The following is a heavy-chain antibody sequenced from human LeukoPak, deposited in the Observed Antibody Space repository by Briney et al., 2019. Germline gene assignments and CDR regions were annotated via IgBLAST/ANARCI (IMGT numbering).Heavy chain of an antibody. J-gene: IGHJ4*02. CDR1: GFTFSSYG. CDR3: AKDLFKAAAPDY. D-gene: IGHD6-13*01. Sequence: PGRSLGLSCAASGFTFSSYGMHWVRQAPGKGLEWVAVISYDGSNKYYADSVKGRFTISRDNSKNTLYLQMNSLRAEDTAVYYCAKDLFKAAAPDYWGQGTLVTVSS. CDR2: ISYDGSNK. V-gene: IGHV3-30*18.